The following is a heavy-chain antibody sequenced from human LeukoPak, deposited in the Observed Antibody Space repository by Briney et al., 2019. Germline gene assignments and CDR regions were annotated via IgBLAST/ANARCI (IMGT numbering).Heavy chain of an antibody. V-gene: IGHV3-53*01. CDR1: GFTVSSNY. D-gene: IGHD5-24*01. J-gene: IGHJ4*02. CDR3: ARGQRWLQLFDY. Sequence: GRSLRLSCAASGFTVSSNYMSWVRQAPGKGLEWVSLISSGGNTYYADSVKGRFTISRDNSKNTLYLQMNSLRAEDTAVYYCARGQRWLQLFDYWGQGTLVTVSS. CDR2: ISSGGNT.